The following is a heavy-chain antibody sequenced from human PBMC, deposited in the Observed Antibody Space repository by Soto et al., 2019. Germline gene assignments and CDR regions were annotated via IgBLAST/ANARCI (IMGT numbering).Heavy chain of an antibody. CDR3: ARDSGGDRSGYWFDP. CDR1: GASVTSGGYF. J-gene: IGHJ5*02. D-gene: IGHD3-3*01. V-gene: IGHV4-61*08. CDR2: IHYSGTT. Sequence: QVQLQESGPGLVKPSETLSLTCTVSGASVTSGGYFWSWIRQPPGKGLEWIGYIHYSGTTKYNPSLKSRVTTSVDMSTNQFTLELRSVTAADTAVYYCARDSGGDRSGYWFDPWGQGTLVTVSS.